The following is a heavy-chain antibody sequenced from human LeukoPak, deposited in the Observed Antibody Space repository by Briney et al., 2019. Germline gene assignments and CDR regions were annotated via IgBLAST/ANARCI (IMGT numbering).Heavy chain of an antibody. CDR3: ATTYKLMGAYSSSWYPDY. CDR1: GYTLTELS. Sequence: GASVKVSCKVSGYTLTELSMHWVRQAPGKGLEWMGGFDPEDGETIYAQKFQGRVTMTEDTSTDTAYMELSSLRSEDTAVYYCATTYKLMGAYSSSWYPDYWGQGTLVTVSS. CDR2: FDPEDGET. D-gene: IGHD6-13*01. V-gene: IGHV1-24*01. J-gene: IGHJ4*02.